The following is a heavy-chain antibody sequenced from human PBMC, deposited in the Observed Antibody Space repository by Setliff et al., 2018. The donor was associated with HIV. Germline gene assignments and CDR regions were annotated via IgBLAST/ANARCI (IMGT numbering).Heavy chain of an antibody. D-gene: IGHD1-26*01. Sequence: GGSLRLSCAASGFSFSTYGMHWVRQTPGKGLEWVAFIQSDRSNKYYGDSVKGRFTISRDNFKNTQYLQMNNLRPEDTAVYYCVKGRSGSYHWWGQGTLVTVSS. CDR1: GFSFSTYG. V-gene: IGHV3-30*02. J-gene: IGHJ4*02. CDR2: IQSDRSNK. CDR3: VKGRSGSYHW.